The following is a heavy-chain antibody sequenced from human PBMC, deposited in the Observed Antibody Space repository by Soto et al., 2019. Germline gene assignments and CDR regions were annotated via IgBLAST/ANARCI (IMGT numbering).Heavy chain of an antibody. Sequence: PSQTLSLSCAISRDSVSSNRDAWNWIRQCPSRGRECLGRTYYSSNWYNDYAVSVKCRITINPDTSKNQFSLQLNSVPPEDTAVYYCARAISSGGIAYDDYGMGVWGQGTTVTV. CDR3: ARAISSGGIAYDDYGMGV. J-gene: IGHJ6*02. D-gene: IGHD6-19*01. CDR1: RDSVSSNRDA. V-gene: IGHV6-1*01. CDR2: TYYSSNWYN.